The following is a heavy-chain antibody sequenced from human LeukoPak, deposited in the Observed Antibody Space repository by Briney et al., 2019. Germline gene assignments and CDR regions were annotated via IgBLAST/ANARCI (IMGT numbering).Heavy chain of an antibody. D-gene: IGHD5-12*01. CDR1: GYSFTTYW. V-gene: IGHV5-51*01. CDR2: IYPGDSDT. J-gene: IGHJ4*02. CDR3: ARTREMATTSPFDY. Sequence: GESLKISCKGSGYSFTTYWIGWVGQLPGKGLEWMGIIYPGDSDTRYSPSFQGEVTISAARSISTAYLQWSSLKASDTAMYYCARTREMATTSPFDYWGQGTLVTVSS.